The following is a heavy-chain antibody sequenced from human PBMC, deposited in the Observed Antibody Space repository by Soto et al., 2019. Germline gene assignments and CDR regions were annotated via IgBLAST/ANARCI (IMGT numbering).Heavy chain of an antibody. CDR2: ISAYNGNT. CDR3: ARDYSRRGYYYYYGMDV. V-gene: IGHV1-18*04. D-gene: IGHD4-4*01. J-gene: IGHJ6*02. Sequence: ASVKVSCKASGYTFTSYGISWVRQAPGQGLEWMGWISAYNGNTNYAQKLQGRVTMTTDTSTSTAYMELRSLRSDDTAVYYCARDYSRRGYYYYYGMDVWGQGTTVTVSS. CDR1: GYTFTSYG.